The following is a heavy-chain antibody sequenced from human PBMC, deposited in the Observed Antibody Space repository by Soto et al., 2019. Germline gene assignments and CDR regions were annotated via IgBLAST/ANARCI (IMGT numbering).Heavy chain of an antibody. J-gene: IGHJ5*02. D-gene: IGHD1-1*01. CDR3: ASKQRGHLDP. Sequence: SETLSLTCAVYGGSFNKYYWNWIRQPPGKGLEWIGEINYSGTTNYNPSLKSRVTISVDTSKTQFSLELSSVTAADTTIYYCASKQRGHLDPWGQGTLVTVSS. CDR1: GGSFNKYY. V-gene: IGHV4-34*01. CDR2: INYSGTT.